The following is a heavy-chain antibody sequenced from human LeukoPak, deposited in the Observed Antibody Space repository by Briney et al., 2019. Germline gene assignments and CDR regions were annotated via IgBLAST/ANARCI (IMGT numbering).Heavy chain of an antibody. J-gene: IGHJ5*02. Sequence: GGSLRLSCAASGFTFSSYSMNWVRQAPGKGLEWVSSISSSSSYIYYADSVKGRFTISRDNAKNSLYLQMNSLRAEDTALYYCAKDAEIAAAGHFHWFDPWGQGTLVTVSS. D-gene: IGHD6-13*01. CDR3: AKDAEIAAAGHFHWFDP. CDR2: ISSSSSYI. CDR1: GFTFSSYS. V-gene: IGHV3-21*04.